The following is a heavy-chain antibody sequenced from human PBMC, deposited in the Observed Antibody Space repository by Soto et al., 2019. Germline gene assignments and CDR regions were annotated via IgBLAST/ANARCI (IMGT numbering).Heavy chain of an antibody. J-gene: IGHJ3*01. CDR2: VFPADSNT. Sequence: GESLKISCKGSGYRFSTYWIGWVRQMPGQGLKWMGIVFPADSNTRYSPSFQGQVTISADKSISTAYLQWNSLQASDTAMYYCMRHILSTWDAFDLSDQGTMVTVSS. V-gene: IGHV5-51*01. CDR3: MRHILSTWDAFDL. CDR1: GYRFSTYW. D-gene: IGHD2-2*01.